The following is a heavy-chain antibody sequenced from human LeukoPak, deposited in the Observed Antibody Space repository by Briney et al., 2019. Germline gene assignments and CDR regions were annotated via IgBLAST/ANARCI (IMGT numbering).Heavy chain of an antibody. CDR1: GGSISSSIYY. V-gene: IGHV4-39*01. Sequence: TSETLSLTCTVSGGSISSSIYYWGWIRQPPGKGLEWIGSIYYSGSTYYNPSLKSRVTISVDTSKNQFSLKLSSVTAADTAVYYCARHGSVGATTGVWFDPWGQGTLVTVSS. J-gene: IGHJ5*02. CDR2: IYYSGST. D-gene: IGHD1-26*01. CDR3: ARHGSVGATTGVWFDP.